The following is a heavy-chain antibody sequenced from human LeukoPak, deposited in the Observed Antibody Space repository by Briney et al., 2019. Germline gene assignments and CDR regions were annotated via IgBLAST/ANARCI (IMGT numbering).Heavy chain of an antibody. J-gene: IGHJ4*02. V-gene: IGHV3-23*01. CDR2: VSGGGGTT. CDR3: AKDMGYCSSATCYGLDY. Sequence: GGSLRLSCAASGVTFSSYAMSWVRQAPGKGLEWVSTVSGGGGTTYYADSVKGRFTISRDNSKNTLFLQMNSLRAEDTAIYYCAKDMGYCSSATCYGLDYWGQGTLVTVSS. CDR1: GVTFSSYA. D-gene: IGHD2-2*01.